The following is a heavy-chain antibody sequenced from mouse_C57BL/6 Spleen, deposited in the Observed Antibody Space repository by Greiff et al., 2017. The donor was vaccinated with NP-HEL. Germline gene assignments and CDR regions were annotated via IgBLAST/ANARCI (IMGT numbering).Heavy chain of an antibody. V-gene: IGHV1-43*01. CDR1: GYSFTGYY. J-gene: IGHJ3*01. CDR2: INPTTGGT. D-gene: IGHD1-2*01. Sequence: EVQLQQSGPELVKPGASVKISCKASGYSFTGYYMHWVKQSSEKSLEWIGEINPTTGGTSYNQKFKGKATLTVDKSSSTAYMQLKSLTSEDSAVYYCARGTTAGFAYWGQGTLVTVSA. CDR3: ARGTTAGFAY.